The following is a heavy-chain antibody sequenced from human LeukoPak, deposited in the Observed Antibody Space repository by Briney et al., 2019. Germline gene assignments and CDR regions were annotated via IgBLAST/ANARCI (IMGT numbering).Heavy chain of an antibody. V-gene: IGHV1-46*01. J-gene: IGHJ3*02. CDR2: INPSGGST. D-gene: IGHD3-3*01. Sequence: ASVKVSCKASGYTFTSYYMHWVRQAPGQGLEWMGIINPSGGSTSYAQKFQGRVTMTTDTSTSTAYMELRSLRSDDTAVYYCAREFWSGYNNPSDAFDIWGQGTMVTVSS. CDR1: GYTFTSYY. CDR3: AREFWSGYNNPSDAFDI.